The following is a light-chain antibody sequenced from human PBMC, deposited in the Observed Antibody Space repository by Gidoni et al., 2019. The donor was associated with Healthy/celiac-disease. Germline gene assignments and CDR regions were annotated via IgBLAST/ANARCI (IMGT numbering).Light chain of an antibody. CDR2: DAS. Sequence: EIVLTQSPATLSLSPGERALKPRARARVEPPRLLIYDASNRATGIPARFSGSGSGTDFTLTISSLEPEDFAVYYCQQRSNWPITFGQGTRLEIK. V-gene: IGKV3-11*01. J-gene: IGKJ5*01. CDR3: QQRSNWPIT. CDR1: RV.